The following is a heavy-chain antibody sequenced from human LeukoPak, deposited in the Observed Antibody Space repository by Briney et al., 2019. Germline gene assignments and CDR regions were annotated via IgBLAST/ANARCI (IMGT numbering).Heavy chain of an antibody. CDR3: ARTIIAAAVNFYYYYYYMDV. J-gene: IGHJ6*03. D-gene: IGHD6-13*01. CDR2: IYHSGST. CDR1: GYSISSGYY. Sequence: SETLSLTCTVSGYSISSGYYWGWIRQPPGKGLEWIGSIYHSGSTYYNPSLKSRVTISVDTSKNQFSLKLSSVTAADTAVYYCARTIIAAAVNFYYYYYYMDVWGKGTTVTVSS. V-gene: IGHV4-38-2*02.